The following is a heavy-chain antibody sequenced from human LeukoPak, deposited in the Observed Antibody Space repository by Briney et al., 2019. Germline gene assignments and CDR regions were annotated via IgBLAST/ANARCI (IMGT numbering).Heavy chain of an antibody. J-gene: IGHJ4*02. V-gene: IGHV3-66*02. D-gene: IGHD3-10*01. CDR2: IYSGGST. CDR3: ARDPRLLWFGEPGDY. CDR1: GFTVSSNY. Sequence: GGSLGLSCAASGFTVSSNYMSWVRQAPGKGLEWASVIYSGGSTYYADSVKGRFTISRDNSKNTLYLQMNSLRADDTAVYYCARDPRLLWFGEPGDYWGQGTLVTVSS.